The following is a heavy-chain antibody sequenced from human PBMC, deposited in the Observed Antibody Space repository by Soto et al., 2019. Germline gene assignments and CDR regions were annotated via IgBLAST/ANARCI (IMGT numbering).Heavy chain of an antibody. CDR2: MSYDGSNK. CDR3: VRDGGAY. CDR1: GFTFSSYA. J-gene: IGHJ4*02. Sequence: QVQLVESGGGVVQPGRSLRLSCAASGFTFSSYAMHWVRRAPGKGLEWMAVMSYDGSNKYYADSVKGRFTISRDNSKNTQYLQMNSLRPEDTALYYCVRDGGAYWGQGTLVIVSS. V-gene: IGHV3-30-3*01. D-gene: IGHD3-16*01.